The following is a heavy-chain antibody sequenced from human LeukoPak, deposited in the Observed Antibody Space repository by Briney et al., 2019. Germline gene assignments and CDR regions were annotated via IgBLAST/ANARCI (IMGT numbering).Heavy chain of an antibody. CDR2: INHSGST. V-gene: IGHV4-34*01. D-gene: IGHD3-10*01. Sequence: SETLSLTCAVYGGSFSGYYWSWIRQPPGKGLEWIGEINHSGSTNYNPSLKSRVTISVDTSKNQFSLKLSSVIAADTAVYYCARVGGSGSYYNVKGVYGMDVWGQGTTVTVSS. CDR3: ARVGGSGSYYNVKGVYGMDV. CDR1: GGSFSGYY. J-gene: IGHJ6*02.